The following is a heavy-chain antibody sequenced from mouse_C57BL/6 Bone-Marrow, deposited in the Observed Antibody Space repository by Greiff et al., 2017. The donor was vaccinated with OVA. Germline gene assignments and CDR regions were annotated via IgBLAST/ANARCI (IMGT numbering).Heavy chain of an antibody. CDR1: GYTFTSYW. V-gene: IGHV1-64*01. Sequence: QVHVKQPGAELVKPGASVKLSCKASGYTFTSYWMHWVKQRPGQGLEWIGMIHPNSGSTNYNEKFKSKATLTVDKSSSTAYMQLSSLTSEDSAVYYCARIDYGSLWYFDVWGTGTTVTVSS. J-gene: IGHJ1*03. CDR3: ARIDYGSLWYFDV. D-gene: IGHD1-1*01. CDR2: IHPNSGST.